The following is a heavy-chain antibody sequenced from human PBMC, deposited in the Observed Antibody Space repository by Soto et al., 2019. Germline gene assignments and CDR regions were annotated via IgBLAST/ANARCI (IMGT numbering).Heavy chain of an antibody. CDR2: IYSGGNT. CDR1: GFTVSSNY. Sequence: GGSLRLSCAVSGFTVSSNYMNWVRQAPGKGLEWVSFIYSGGNTYYADSVKGRFTISRDNSKNMLYLQMNSLRVEDTAVYYCAREVGGRVFAFDIGGQGTMVTVSS. J-gene: IGHJ3*02. V-gene: IGHV3-66*01. CDR3: AREVGGRVFAFDI. D-gene: IGHD1-26*01.